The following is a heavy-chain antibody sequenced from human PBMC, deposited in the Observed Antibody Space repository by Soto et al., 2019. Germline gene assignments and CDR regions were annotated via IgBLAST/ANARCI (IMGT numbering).Heavy chain of an antibody. V-gene: IGHV4-39*01. CDR1: GGSISSSSYY. J-gene: IGHJ5*02. CDR3: ARAYSSSWLHNWLDP. CDR2: IYYSGST. Sequence: SETLSLTCTVSGGSISSSSYYWGWIRQPPGKGLEWIGSIYYSGSTYYNPSLKSRVTISVDTSKNQFSLKLSSVTAADTAVYYCARAYSSSWLHNWLDPWGQGTLVTVSS. D-gene: IGHD6-13*01.